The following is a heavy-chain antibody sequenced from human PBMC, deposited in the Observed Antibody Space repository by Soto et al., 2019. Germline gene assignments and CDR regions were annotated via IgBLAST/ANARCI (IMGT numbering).Heavy chain of an antibody. Sequence: GGSLRHSCAASGFTLSRTAMHVFRQAPGKGLGWVAVMSYDGSNKYYVDSVKGRFTISRDNAKNTLYLQMNSLRAEDTAVYYCARDHYSSGWYYFEYWGQGT. D-gene: IGHD6-19*01. V-gene: IGHV3-30-3*01. CDR3: ARDHYSSGWYYFEY. CDR2: MSYDGSNK. J-gene: IGHJ4*02. CDR1: GFTLSRTA.